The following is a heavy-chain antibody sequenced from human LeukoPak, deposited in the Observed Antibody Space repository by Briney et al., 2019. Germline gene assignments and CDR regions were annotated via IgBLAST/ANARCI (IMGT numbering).Heavy chain of an antibody. CDR3: ARDNSLGDSAWWFDP. J-gene: IGHJ5*02. V-gene: IGHV1-46*01. D-gene: IGHD1-26*01. CDR1: GYTFTGYY. CDR2: ITPSGGST. Sequence: GASVKVSCKASGYTFTGYYMHWVRQAPGQGLEWLGLITPSGGSTWYAQKFQGRVTMTRDMSTSTDYMELSSLRSEDTAVYYCARDNSLGDSAWWFDPWGQGTLVTVSS.